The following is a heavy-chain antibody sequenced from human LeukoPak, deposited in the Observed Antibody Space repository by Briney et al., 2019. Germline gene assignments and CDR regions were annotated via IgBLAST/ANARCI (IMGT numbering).Heavy chain of an antibody. CDR2: INHSGST. J-gene: IGHJ4*02. V-gene: IGHV4-34*01. Sequence: SETLSLTCAVYGGSFSGYYWSWIRQPPGKGLEWIGEINHSGSTNYNPSLKSRVTISRDNAKNSLFLQMNSLRAEDTAVYYCARDPRSKGGDWGDFDYWGQGTLVTVSS. D-gene: IGHD2-21*02. CDR3: ARDPRSKGGDWGDFDY. CDR1: GGSFSGYY.